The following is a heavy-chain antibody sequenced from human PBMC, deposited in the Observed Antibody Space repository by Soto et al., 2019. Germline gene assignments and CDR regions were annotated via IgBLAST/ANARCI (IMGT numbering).Heavy chain of an antibody. CDR1: ENTFTNYD. CDR2: INPSGGST. Sequence: ASVKVSCKASENTFTNYDIIWVRQAPGQGLEWMGIINPSGGSTSYAQKFQGRVTMTRDTSTSTVYMELSSLRSEDTAVYYCARDYVLGVAGEADYFAYWGQGTLVTVSS. CDR3: ARDYVLGVAGEADYFAY. J-gene: IGHJ4*02. V-gene: IGHV1-46*01. D-gene: IGHD3-10*02.